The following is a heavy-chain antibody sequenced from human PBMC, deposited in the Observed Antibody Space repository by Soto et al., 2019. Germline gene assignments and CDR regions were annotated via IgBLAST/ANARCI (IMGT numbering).Heavy chain of an antibody. Sequence: SVKVSCKASGGTFSSYAISWVRQAPGQGLEWMGGIIPIFGTANYAQKFQGRVTITADESTSTAYMELSSLRSEDTAVYYCARGARELLHNCYYYAMDVWGQGTKGTVS. V-gene: IGHV1-69*13. CDR1: GGTFSSYA. CDR3: ARGARELLHNCYYYAMDV. D-gene: IGHD3-10*01. CDR2: IIPIFGTA. J-gene: IGHJ6*01.